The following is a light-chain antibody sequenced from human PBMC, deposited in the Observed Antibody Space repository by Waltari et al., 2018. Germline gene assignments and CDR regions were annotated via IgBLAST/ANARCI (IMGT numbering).Light chain of an antibody. CDR1: SGHSSTI. J-gene: IGLJ3*02. Sequence: QLVLTQSPSASASLGASVKLTCTLDSGHSSTIVAGLQQQAEKGPRYLMKINSDGSHSKGDEIPDRFSGSSSGAERCLTISSVQSEDEADYYCQTGGHGTWVFGGGTKLTVL. CDR2: INSDGSH. CDR3: QTGGHGTWV. V-gene: IGLV4-69*01.